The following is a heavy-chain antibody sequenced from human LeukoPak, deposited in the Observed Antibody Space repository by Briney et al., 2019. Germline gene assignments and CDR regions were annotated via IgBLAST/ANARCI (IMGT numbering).Heavy chain of an antibody. Sequence: GGSLRLSCAASGFTFSSYAMSWVRQAPGKGLGWVSAISSSGGSTYYADSVKGRFTISRDNSKNTLYLQMNSLRVEDTAIYYCATDGGPFDHWGQGTLVTVSS. CDR1: GFTFSSYA. CDR3: ATDGGPFDH. V-gene: IGHV3-23*01. D-gene: IGHD3-3*01. J-gene: IGHJ4*02. CDR2: ISSSGGST.